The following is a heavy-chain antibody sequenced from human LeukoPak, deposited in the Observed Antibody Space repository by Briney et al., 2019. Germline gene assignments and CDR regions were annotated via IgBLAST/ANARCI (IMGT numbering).Heavy chain of an antibody. CDR3: ARAPRASADGY. Sequence: SETLSLTCTVSGGSISSGDYYWSWIRQPPGKGLEWIGYIYYSGSTYYNPSLKSRVTISVDTSKNQFSLKLSSVTAADTAVYYCARAPRASADGYWGQGTLVTVSS. D-gene: IGHD1-26*01. J-gene: IGHJ4*02. V-gene: IGHV4-30-4*01. CDR1: GGSISSGDYY. CDR2: IYYSGST.